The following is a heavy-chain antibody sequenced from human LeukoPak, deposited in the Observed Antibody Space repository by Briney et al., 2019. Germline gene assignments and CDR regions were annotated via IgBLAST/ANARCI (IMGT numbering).Heavy chain of an antibody. CDR1: GFTFYDYA. J-gene: IGHJ3*02. CDR3: ATDNYETYYYDSSGYPVGAFDI. V-gene: IGHV3-43*02. CDR2: ISGDVGST. Sequence: GGSLRLSCAASGFTFYDYAMHWVRQAPGKGLEWVALISGDVGSTYYADSVKGRFTISRDNSKNSLYLQMNSLRTEDTALYYCATDNYETYYYDSSGYPVGAFDIWGQGTMVTVSP. D-gene: IGHD3-22*01.